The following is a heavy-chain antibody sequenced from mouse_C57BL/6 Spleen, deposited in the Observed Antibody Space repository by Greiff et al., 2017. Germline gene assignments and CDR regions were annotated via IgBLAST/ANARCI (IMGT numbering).Heavy chain of an antibody. CDR3: VSQEGYDYDGVLYAMDD. J-gene: IGHJ4*01. V-gene: IGHV5-6*02. CDR1: GFTFSSYG. CDR2: ISSGGSYT. Sequence: DVKLVESGGDLVKPGGSLTLSCAASGFTFSSYGMSWVRQTPDKRLEWVATISSGGSYTYSPDSVKGRFTISRDNDKNTLYLQLGSLKSEYTAMYYCVSQEGYDYDGVLYAMDDWGQGTSVTVSS. D-gene: IGHD2-4*01.